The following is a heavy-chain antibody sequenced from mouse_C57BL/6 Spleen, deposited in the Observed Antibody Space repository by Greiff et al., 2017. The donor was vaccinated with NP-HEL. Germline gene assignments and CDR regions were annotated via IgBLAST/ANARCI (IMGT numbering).Heavy chain of an antibody. CDR1: GFTFSDYY. Sequence: EVKLVESEGGLVQPGSSMKLSCTASGFTFSDYYMAWVRQVPEKGLEWVANINYDGSSTYYLDSLKSRFIISRDNAKNILYLQMSSLKSEDTATYYCARGGLRSWYFDVWGTGTTVTVAS. V-gene: IGHV5-16*01. J-gene: IGHJ1*03. D-gene: IGHD1-1*01. CDR2: INYDGSST. CDR3: ARGGLRSWYFDV.